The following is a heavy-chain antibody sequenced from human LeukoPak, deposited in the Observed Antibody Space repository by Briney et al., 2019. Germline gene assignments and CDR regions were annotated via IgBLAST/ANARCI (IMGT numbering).Heavy chain of an antibody. CDR1: PGSMDSGLYY. D-gene: IGHD5/OR15-5a*01. J-gene: IGHJ6*03. Sequence: SETPSLTCAVSPGSMDSGLYYWTWIRQPAGKGLEWIGRISNNGGTAYNPSLRSRVTITLDTSNNHLSLKVTSVTAADTAVYYCARETKDIYSPSWGLYDTYYYIDAWGKGTTVTVSS. V-gene: IGHV4-61*02. CDR3: ARETKDIYSPSWGLYDTYYYIDA. CDR2: ISNNGGT.